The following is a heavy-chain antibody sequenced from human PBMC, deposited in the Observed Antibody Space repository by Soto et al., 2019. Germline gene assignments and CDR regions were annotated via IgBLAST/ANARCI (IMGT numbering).Heavy chain of an antibody. V-gene: IGHV3-53*01. CDR3: ARYRRYCSSTSCPYYYYGMDV. J-gene: IGHJ6*02. D-gene: IGHD2-2*01. Sequence: GGSLRLSCATSGFTVSSNYMSWVRQAPGKGLEWVSVIYSGGSTYYADSVKGRFTISRDNSKNTLYLQMNSLRAEDTAVYYCARYRRYCSSTSCPYYYYGMDVWGQGTTVTVSS. CDR2: IYSGGST. CDR1: GFTVSSNY.